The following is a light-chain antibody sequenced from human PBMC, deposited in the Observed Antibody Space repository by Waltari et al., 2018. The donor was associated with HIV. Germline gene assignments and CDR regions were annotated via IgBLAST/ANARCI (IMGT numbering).Light chain of an antibody. Sequence: QSALTQPRSVSGSPGQSVTISCTGTSSDVGGYNYVQWYQHHPNKGPKLLIYDVNKRPSGVPDRFSGSKSGNTASLTISGLQAEDEADYYCCSYADTYFVLFGGRTKLTVL. CDR3: CSYADTYFVL. J-gene: IGLJ2*01. CDR1: SSDVGGYNY. CDR2: DVN. V-gene: IGLV2-11*01.